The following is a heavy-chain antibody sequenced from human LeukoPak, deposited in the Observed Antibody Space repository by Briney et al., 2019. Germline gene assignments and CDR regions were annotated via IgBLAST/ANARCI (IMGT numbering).Heavy chain of an antibody. D-gene: IGHD4-23*01. CDR3: ARGGLLSSHTYGGHFYYYYMDV. V-gene: IGHV3-21*01. Sequence: GGSLRLSCAASGFSFSDYSLNWVRQAPGKGLEWVSSMSSSGSNIFYSGSVKGRFTSSRENAKNSLHLQLSRLRADDTAVYYCARGGLLSSHTYGGHFYYYYMDVWGRGTTVTVSS. CDR2: MSSSGSNI. J-gene: IGHJ6*03. CDR1: GFSFSDYS.